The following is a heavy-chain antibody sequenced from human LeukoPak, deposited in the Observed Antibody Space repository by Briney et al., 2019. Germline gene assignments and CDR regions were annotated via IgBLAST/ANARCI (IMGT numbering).Heavy chain of an antibody. Sequence: SVKVSCKASGGTFSSYAISWVRQAPGQGLEWMGGTIPIFGTANYAQKFQGRVTITADESTSTAYMELSSLRSEDTAVYYCARAIDDGYGTCFDYWGQGTLVTVSS. D-gene: IGHD1/OR15-1a*01. CDR2: TIPIFGTA. CDR1: GGTFSSYA. V-gene: IGHV1-69*13. J-gene: IGHJ4*02. CDR3: ARAIDDGYGTCFDY.